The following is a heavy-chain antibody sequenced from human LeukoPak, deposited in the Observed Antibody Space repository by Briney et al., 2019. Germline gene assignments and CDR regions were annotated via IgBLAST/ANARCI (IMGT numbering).Heavy chain of an antibody. CDR1: GGSISSGDYY. CDR2: IYYSGST. CDR3: AIFVDIVVIDAFDI. V-gene: IGHV4-30-4*01. Sequence: SETLSLTCTVSGGSISSGDYYWSWIRQPPGKGLEWIGYIYYSGSTYYNPSLKSRVTISVDTSKNQFPLKLSSVTAADTAVYYCAIFVDIVVIDAFDIWGQGTMVTVSS. D-gene: IGHD5-12*01. J-gene: IGHJ3*02.